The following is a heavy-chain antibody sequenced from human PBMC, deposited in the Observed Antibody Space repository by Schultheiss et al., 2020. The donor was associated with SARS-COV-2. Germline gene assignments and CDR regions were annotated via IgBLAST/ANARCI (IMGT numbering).Heavy chain of an antibody. V-gene: IGHV4-61*05. J-gene: IGHJ5*02. CDR1: GGSISSSSYY. D-gene: IGHD3-3*01. CDR2: IYYSGST. Sequence: SQTLSLTCTVSGGSISSSSYYWGWIRQPPGKGLEWIGYIYYSGSTNYNPSLKSRVTISVDTSKSQFSLKLSSVTAADTAVYYCARTGPTSGRFLEWPKTDNWFDPWGQGTLVTVSS. CDR3: ARTGPTSGRFLEWPKTDNWFDP.